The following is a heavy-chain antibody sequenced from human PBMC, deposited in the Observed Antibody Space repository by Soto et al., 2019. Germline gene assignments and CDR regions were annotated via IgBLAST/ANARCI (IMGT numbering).Heavy chain of an antibody. CDR1: GGSISSGGFY. V-gene: IGHV4-31*03. CDR3: ARYKGLASSLGGAFDI. J-gene: IGHJ3*02. CDR2: IYYSGST. D-gene: IGHD3-16*01. Sequence: PSETLSLTCTVSGGSISSGGFYWSWIRQHPGKGLEWTGYIYYSGSTYYNPSLKSRVTISVDTSKNQLSLKLSSVTAADTAVYYCARYKGLASSLGGAFDIWGQGTMVTVSS.